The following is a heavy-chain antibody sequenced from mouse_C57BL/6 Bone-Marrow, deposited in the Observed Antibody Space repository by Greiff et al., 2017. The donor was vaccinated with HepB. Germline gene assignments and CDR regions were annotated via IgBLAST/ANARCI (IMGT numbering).Heavy chain of an antibody. CDR1: GYTFTDYY. CDR2: IGPGSGST. D-gene: IGHD3-2*02. CDR3: ARSGDSSGPSWFAY. Sequence: VKLQQSGAELVKPGASVKISCKASGYTFTDYYINWVKQRPGQGLEWIGKIGPGSGSTYYNEKFKGKATLTADKSSSTAYMQLSSLTSEDSAVYFCARSGDSSGPSWFAYWGQGTLVTVSA. J-gene: IGHJ3*01. V-gene: IGHV1-77*01.